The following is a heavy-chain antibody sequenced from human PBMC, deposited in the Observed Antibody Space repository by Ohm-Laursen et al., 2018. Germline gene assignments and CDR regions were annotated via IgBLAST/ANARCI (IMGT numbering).Heavy chain of an antibody. CDR3: AREGGYDSPGNYYGMDV. CDR1: GFTFGSYA. D-gene: IGHD5-12*01. CDR2: ISNDENYK. V-gene: IGHV3-33*05. J-gene: IGHJ6*02. Sequence: SLRLSCAASGFTFGSYAMHWVRQAPGKGLEWVAVISNDENYKNYADSVRGRFTISRDNSENSLYLQMASLTAEDTAVYYCAREGGYDSPGNYYGMDVWGQGTTVTVSS.